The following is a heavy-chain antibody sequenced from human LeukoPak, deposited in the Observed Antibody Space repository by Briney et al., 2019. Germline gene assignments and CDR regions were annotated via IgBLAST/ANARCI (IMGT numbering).Heavy chain of an antibody. CDR2: ICSSSSTI. Sequence: GGSLRLSCAASGFTFSSYSMNWVRQAPGKGLEWVSYICSSSSTIYYADSVKGRFTISRDNAKNSLYLQINSLRAEDTAVYYWSRVGPYSSSLGYYYYYKDVWGKGTPVTVSS. J-gene: IGHJ6*03. V-gene: IGHV3-48*01. D-gene: IGHD6-13*01. CDR1: GFTFSSYS. CDR3: SRVGPYSSSLGYYYYYKDV.